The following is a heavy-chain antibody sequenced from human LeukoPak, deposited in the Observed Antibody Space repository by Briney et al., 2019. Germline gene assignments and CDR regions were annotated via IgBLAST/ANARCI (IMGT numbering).Heavy chain of an antibody. CDR1: GGTFSSYA. Sequence: ASVKVSCKASGGTFSSYAISWVRQAPGQGLEWMGGIIPIFGTANYAQKFQGRVTITADESTSTAYMELSSLRSEDTAVYYCARSERKGITICGVSNVWGQGTTVTVSS. V-gene: IGHV1-69*13. D-gene: IGHD3-3*01. CDR2: IIPIFGTA. CDR3: ARSERKGITICGVSNV. J-gene: IGHJ6*02.